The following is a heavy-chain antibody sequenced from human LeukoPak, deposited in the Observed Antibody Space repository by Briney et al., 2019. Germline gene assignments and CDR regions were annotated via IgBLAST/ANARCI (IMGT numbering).Heavy chain of an antibody. J-gene: IGHJ4*02. CDR3: AGSVEYSSSAAGDY. CDR1: GLTFSSYS. CDR2: ISSSSSYI. D-gene: IGHD6-6*01. Sequence: PGGSLRLSCAASGLTFSSYSMNWVRQAPGKGLEWVSSISSSSSYIYYADSVKGRFTISRDNAKNSLYLQMNSLRAEDTAVYYCAGSVEYSSSAAGDYWGQGTLVTVSS. V-gene: IGHV3-21*01.